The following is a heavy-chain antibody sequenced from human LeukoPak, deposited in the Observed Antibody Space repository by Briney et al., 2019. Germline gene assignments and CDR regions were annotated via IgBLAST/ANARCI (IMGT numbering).Heavy chain of an antibody. D-gene: IGHD1-1*01. J-gene: IGHJ4*02. CDR1: GYTFTGYY. CDR2: INPNSGGT. CDR3: TRQLERHTYFDY. Sequence: ASVKVSCKASGYTFTGYYMHWVRQAPGQGLEWMGWINPNSGGTNYAQKFQGRVTMTRDTSISTAYMELSRLRSDDTAVYYCTRQLERHTYFDYWGQGTLVTVFS. V-gene: IGHV1-2*02.